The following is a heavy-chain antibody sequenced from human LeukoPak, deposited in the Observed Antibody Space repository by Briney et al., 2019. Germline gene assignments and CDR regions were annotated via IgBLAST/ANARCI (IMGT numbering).Heavy chain of an antibody. Sequence: ASVKVSCKASGYTFTSYAMNWVRQAPGQGLEWMGWINTNTGNPTYAQGFTGRFVFSLDTSVSTAYLQISSLKAEDTAVYYCAREGEGGRGSIYYFDHWGQGTLVTVSS. J-gene: IGHJ4*02. CDR3: AREGEGGRGSIYYFDH. V-gene: IGHV7-4-1*02. CDR1: GYTFTSYA. D-gene: IGHD3-10*01. CDR2: INTNTGNP.